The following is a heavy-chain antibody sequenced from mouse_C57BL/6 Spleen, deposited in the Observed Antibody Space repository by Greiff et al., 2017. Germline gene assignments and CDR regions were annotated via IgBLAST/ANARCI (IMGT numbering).Heavy chain of an antibody. J-gene: IGHJ4*01. Sequence: EVQRVESGGGLVKPGGSLKLSCAASGFTFSSYAMSWVRQTPEKRLEWVATISDGGSYTYYPDNVKGRFTHSRDNAKNHLYLQTSQRKSEDTAMYYCARDEGAAQAPLYYYAMDYWGQGTSVTVSS. V-gene: IGHV5-4*01. CDR1: GFTFSSYA. D-gene: IGHD3-2*02. CDR3: ARDEGAAQAPLYYYAMDY. CDR2: ISDGGSYT.